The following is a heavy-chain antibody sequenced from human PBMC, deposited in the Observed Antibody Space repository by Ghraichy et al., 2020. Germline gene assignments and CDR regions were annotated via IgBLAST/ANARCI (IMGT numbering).Heavy chain of an antibody. CDR3: AKEGWSLGEGVFDV. CDR1: EFTFDGYA. J-gene: IGHJ3*01. Sequence: GGSLRLSCAASEFTFDGYAMTWVRQAPGKGLEWVSTLGADGRNTFYADSVKGRFTISRDKSKWTMYLQMNSLRADDTAVYYCAKEGWSLGEGVFDVWGQGTKVTVSS. D-gene: IGHD3-3*01. V-gene: IGHV3-23*01. CDR2: LGADGRNT.